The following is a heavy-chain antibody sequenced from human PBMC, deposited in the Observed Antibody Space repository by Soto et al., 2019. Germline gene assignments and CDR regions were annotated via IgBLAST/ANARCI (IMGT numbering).Heavy chain of an antibody. V-gene: IGHV4-59*11. D-gene: IGHD4-4*01. CDR1: GDSLKNHY. Sequence: SETLSLTCSVSGDSLKNHYWTWIRQPPGKGLEWLGYIYYSGTTNYNPPLKSRITISVDTSGNQFSLKLSSVTAADTAVYFCARTYCTTTACQAHGIDVWGQGTTVTVSS. CDR3: ARTYCTTTACQAHGIDV. CDR2: IYYSGTT. J-gene: IGHJ6*02.